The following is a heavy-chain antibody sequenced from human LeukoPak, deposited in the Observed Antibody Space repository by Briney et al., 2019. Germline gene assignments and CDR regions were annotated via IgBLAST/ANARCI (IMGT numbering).Heavy chain of an antibody. V-gene: IGHV4-59*01. Sequence: SETLSLTCTVSGGSISGSFWSWIRQPPGKGLEGIGYIYDNGNTNYNPSLNSRLTLSLDRSKNLLSLRLRSVTAADTAVYYCARTYGSGTPRYYGMDVWGQGTTVTVSS. CDR2: IYDNGNT. J-gene: IGHJ6*02. CDR3: ARTYGSGTPRYYGMDV. D-gene: IGHD3-10*01. CDR1: GGSISGSF.